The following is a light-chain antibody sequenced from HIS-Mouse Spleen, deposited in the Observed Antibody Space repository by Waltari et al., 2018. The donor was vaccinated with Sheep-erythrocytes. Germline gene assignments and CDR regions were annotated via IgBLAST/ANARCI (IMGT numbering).Light chain of an antibody. Sequence: QSALTQPPSASGSPGPPVTISLTGTRRAVGGFNYVSWYQQHPGKAPKLMIYEVSKRPSGVPDRFSGSKSGNTASLTVSVLQAEDEADYYCSSYAGSNNWVFGGGTKLTVL. CDR2: EVS. CDR3: SSYAGSNNWV. J-gene: IGLJ3*02. CDR1: RRAVGGFNY. V-gene: IGLV2-8*01.